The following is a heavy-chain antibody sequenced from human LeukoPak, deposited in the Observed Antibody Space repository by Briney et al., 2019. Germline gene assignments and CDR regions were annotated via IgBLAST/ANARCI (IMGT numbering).Heavy chain of an antibody. J-gene: IGHJ4*02. CDR2: FFYSGST. Sequence: PSGALSLTCTVPGGSISRYFWSWIRQPPGEGRGWIGYFFYSGSTNYNPSLKSRVTISVDTSKNQFSLKLSSVTAADTAVYYCASTLGYCSGGSCYPSFDYWGQGTLVTVSS. CDR1: GGSISRYF. CDR3: ASTLGYCSGGSCYPSFDY. V-gene: IGHV4-59*01. D-gene: IGHD2-15*01.